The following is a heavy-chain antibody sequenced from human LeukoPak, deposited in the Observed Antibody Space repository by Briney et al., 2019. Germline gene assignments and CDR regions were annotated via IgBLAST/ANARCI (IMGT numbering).Heavy chain of an antibody. D-gene: IGHD5-12*01. CDR3: ARMGGYSGYATH. V-gene: IGHV4-39*07. J-gene: IGHJ4*02. CDR2: IYYSGTT. Sequence: SETLSLTCTVSGDSISSSSFYWGWIRQPPGKGLEWIGSIYYSGTTYYNPSLKSRVTISVDTSKNQFSLKLSSVTAADTAVYYCARMGGYSGYATHWGQGTLVTVSS. CDR1: GDSISSSSFY.